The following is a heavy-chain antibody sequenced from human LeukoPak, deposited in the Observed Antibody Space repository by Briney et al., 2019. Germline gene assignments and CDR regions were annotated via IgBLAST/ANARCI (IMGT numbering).Heavy chain of an antibody. CDR2: IRREGRIYAT. V-gene: IGHV3-73*01. CDR3: TRLEALPGYAFDI. Sequence: GGSLKLSCAASGFTFSGSAIHWVRQASGKGLEWVGRIRREGRIYATAYAASVKGRFTISRDDPQNTAYLQMDSLKTEDTALYYCTRLEALPGYAFDIWGQGTMVTVSS. D-gene: IGHD1-1*01. J-gene: IGHJ3*02. CDR1: GFTFSGSA.